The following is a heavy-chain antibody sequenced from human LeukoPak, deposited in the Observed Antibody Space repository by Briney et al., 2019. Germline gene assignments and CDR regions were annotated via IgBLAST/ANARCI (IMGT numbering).Heavy chain of an antibody. CDR3: ARGLGLLGTQGNFDY. D-gene: IGHD7-27*01. CDR2: IRFDGSNI. CDR1: GISFSAHG. J-gene: IGHJ4*02. Sequence: GGSLRLSCAASGISFSAHGMHWVRQAPGKGLEWVAIIRFDGSNIHYADSVKGRFTISRDNSKNTLYLQMNSLRAEDTAVYYCARGLGLLGTQGNFDYWGQGTLVTVSS. V-gene: IGHV3-33*01.